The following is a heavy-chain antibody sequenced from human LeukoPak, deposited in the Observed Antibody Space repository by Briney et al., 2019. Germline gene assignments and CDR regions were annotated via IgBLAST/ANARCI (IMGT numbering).Heavy chain of an antibody. CDR3: ARQDCSDYDRAVNWFDP. CDR1: GGSISSTTYY. J-gene: IGHJ5*02. D-gene: IGHD4-11*01. V-gene: IGHV4-39*01. Sequence: SETLSLTCTVSGGSISSTTYYWGWIRRPPGKGLEWIGSIYYSGSTYYNPSLKSRVTISVDTSKNQFSLKLSSVTAADTAVYYCARQDCSDYDRAVNWFDPWGQGSLATVSS. CDR2: IYYSGST.